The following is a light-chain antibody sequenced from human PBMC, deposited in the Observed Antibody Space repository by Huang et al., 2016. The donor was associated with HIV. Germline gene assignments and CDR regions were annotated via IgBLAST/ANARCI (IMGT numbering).Light chain of an antibody. CDR1: QSVLYSSNSKNY. J-gene: IGKJ1*01. Sequence: DIVMTQSPDSLTVSLGERATIKCRSSQSVLYSSNSKNYLAWFQQKPGRAPLLLIYWESARESGVPDRFSGSGAGTDFTLTIDRLEAEDAAIYYCQQYYRLPQTFGQGTRVEIK. CDR3: QQYYRLPQT. V-gene: IGKV4-1*01. CDR2: WES.